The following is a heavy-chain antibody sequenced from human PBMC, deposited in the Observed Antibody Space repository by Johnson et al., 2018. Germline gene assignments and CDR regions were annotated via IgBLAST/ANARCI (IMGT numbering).Heavy chain of an antibody. J-gene: IGHJ6*01. V-gene: IGHV3-73*01. CDR2: VRTEANTYAT. CDR1: GFSFSGSV. D-gene: IGHD3-16*01. Sequence: VQLVQSGGGLVQPGGSLKLSCAASGFSFSGSVMHWVRQASGKGPEWVGRVRTEANTYATAYAASVKGRFTISSDGSKNKGSMQMNGLKTEDTAVYYCTREREALGDYSYYGMDVWGQGTTVTVSS. CDR3: TREREALGDYSYYGMDV.